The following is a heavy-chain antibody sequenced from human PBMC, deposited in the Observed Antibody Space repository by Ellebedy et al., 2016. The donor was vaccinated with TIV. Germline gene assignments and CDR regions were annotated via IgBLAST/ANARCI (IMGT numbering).Heavy chain of an antibody. D-gene: IGHD5-24*01. J-gene: IGHJ4*02. V-gene: IGHV4-34*01. CDR1: GGSFGGYY. Sequence: GSLRLXXAVYGGSFGGYYWSWIRQSPGKGLEWIGEINDGGSTNYNPSLKSRVTTSVDTSKNQFSLKLSSVSAADTAVYYCARGRGDGYNTLLFDYWGQGTLVTVSS. CDR2: INDGGST. CDR3: ARGRGDGYNTLLFDY.